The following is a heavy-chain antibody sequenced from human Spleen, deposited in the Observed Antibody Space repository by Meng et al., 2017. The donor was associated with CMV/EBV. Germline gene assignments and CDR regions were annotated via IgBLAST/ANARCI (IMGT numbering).Heavy chain of an antibody. CDR1: GFPLSLYA. CDR2: ISFDGNNE. V-gene: IGHV3-30-3*01. Sequence: GGSLRLSCEASGFPLSLYAMHWVRQAPGKGLEWVAVISFDGNNEYSADSVKGRFTISRDNSKNTLYLQMNSLRAEDTAVYYCARLPVIANAFDIWGQGTMVTVSS. CDR3: ARLPVIANAFDI. D-gene: IGHD2-21*01. J-gene: IGHJ3*02.